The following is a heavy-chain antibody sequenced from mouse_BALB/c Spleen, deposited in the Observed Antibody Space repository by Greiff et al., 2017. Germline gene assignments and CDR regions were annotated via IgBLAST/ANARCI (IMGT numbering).Heavy chain of an antibody. CDR1: GFAFSSYD. V-gene: IGHV5-12-1*01. J-gene: IGHJ2*01. CDR2: ISSGGGST. CDR3: ARHEIPGNFDY. D-gene: IGHD4-1*01. Sequence: EVKVEESGGGLVKPGGSLKLSCAASGFAFSSYDMSWVRQTPEKRLEWVAYISSGGGSTYYPDTVKGRFTISRDNAKNTLYLQMSSLKSEDTAMYYCARHEIPGNFDYWGQGTTLTVSS.